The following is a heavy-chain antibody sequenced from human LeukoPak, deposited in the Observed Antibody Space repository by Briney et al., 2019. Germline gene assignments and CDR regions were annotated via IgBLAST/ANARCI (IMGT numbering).Heavy chain of an antibody. D-gene: IGHD6-13*01. V-gene: IGHV1-8*03. CDR1: GYTFTSYD. CDR2: MNPNSGNT. CDR3: ARGRRAAAGTDY. Sequence: ASVKGSCKASGYTFTSYDINWVRQATGQGLEWMGWMNPNSGNTGYAQKFQGRVTITRNTSISTAYMELSSLRSEDTAVYYCARGRRAAAGTDYWGQGTLVTVSS. J-gene: IGHJ4*02.